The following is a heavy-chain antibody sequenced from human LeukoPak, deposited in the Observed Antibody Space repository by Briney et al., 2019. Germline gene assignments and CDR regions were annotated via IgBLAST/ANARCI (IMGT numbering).Heavy chain of an antibody. Sequence: SETLSLTCTVSGYSISSGYYWGWIRQPAGKGLEWIGSIYHSGSTYYYPSLRSRVTISVDTSKNQFSLKLSSVTAADTAVYYCARDRSNSIGDGELYWYFDLWGRGTLVTVSS. CDR3: ARDRSNSIGDGELYWYFDL. CDR2: IYHSGST. D-gene: IGHD4-17*01. J-gene: IGHJ2*01. V-gene: IGHV4-38-2*02. CDR1: GYSISSGYY.